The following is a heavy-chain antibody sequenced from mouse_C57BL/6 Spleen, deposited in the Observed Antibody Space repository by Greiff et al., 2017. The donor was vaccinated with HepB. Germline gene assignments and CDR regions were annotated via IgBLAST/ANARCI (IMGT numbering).Heavy chain of an antibody. J-gene: IGHJ1*03. D-gene: IGHD1-1*01. V-gene: IGHV1-64*01. CDR2: IHPNSGST. Sequence: VQLQQPGAELVKPGASVKLSCKASGYTFTSYWMHWVKQRPGQGLEWIGMIHPNSGSTNYNEKFKSKATLTVDKSSSTAYMQLSSLTSEDSAVYYCASTVVAPHWYFDVWGTGTTVTVSS. CDR3: ASTVVAPHWYFDV. CDR1: GYTFTSYW.